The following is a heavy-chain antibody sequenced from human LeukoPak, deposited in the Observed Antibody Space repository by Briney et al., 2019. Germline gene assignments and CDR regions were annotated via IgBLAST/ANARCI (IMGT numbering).Heavy chain of an antibody. Sequence: GGSLRLSCAASGFTFSSYWMHWVRQAPGEGLVWVSRINSDGSSTSYADSVKGRFTISRDNAKNTLYLQMNSLRVEDTAVYYCAKVQEVTTLLLDAFDIWGQGTMVTVSS. V-gene: IGHV3-74*01. J-gene: IGHJ3*02. CDR1: GFTFSSYW. CDR2: INSDGSST. CDR3: AKVQEVTTLLLDAFDI. D-gene: IGHD2-21*02.